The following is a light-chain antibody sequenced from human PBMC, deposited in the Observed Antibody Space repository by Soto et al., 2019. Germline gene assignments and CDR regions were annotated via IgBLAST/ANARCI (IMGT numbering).Light chain of an antibody. CDR1: VLAKKY. Sequence: SYELTQPSSVSVSPGQTARITCSGDVLAKKYARWFQQKPGQAPVLVIYKDSERPSGIPERFSGSSSGTTVTLTISGAQVEDEADYYCYSAADNAWVFGGGTK. CDR2: KDS. V-gene: IGLV3-27*01. J-gene: IGLJ3*02. CDR3: YSAADNAWV.